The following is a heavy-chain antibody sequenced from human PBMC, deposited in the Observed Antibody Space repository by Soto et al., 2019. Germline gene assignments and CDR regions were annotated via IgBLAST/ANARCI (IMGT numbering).Heavy chain of an antibody. Sequence: QVQLVQSEAEVRKPGASVKVSCKASGYSFTTHGISWERRAPGHGLEWMGWISAYNGDTHYVQRFQGRLTMTTDTSTSTAYMELRSLTSDDTAVYYCARDPPFSGILRGTPLMDVWGQGTTVTVSS. CDR1: GYSFTTHG. CDR2: ISAYNGDT. CDR3: ARDPPFSGILRGTPLMDV. D-gene: IGHD4-17*01. J-gene: IGHJ6*02. V-gene: IGHV1-18*04.